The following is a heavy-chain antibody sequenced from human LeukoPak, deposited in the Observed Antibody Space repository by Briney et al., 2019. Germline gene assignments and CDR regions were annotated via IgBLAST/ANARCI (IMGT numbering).Heavy chain of an antibody. V-gene: IGHV1-18*01. J-gene: IGHJ6*02. CDR3: ARVGESIAAAGTWFYYYYGMDV. D-gene: IGHD6-13*01. CDR1: GYTFTSYG. CDR2: ISAYNGNT. Sequence: ASVKVSCKASGYTFTSYGISWVRQAPGQGLEWMGWISAYNGNTNYAQKLQGRVTMTTDTSTSTAYMELRSLRSDDTAVYYCARVGESIAAAGTWFYYYYGMDVWGQGTTVTASS.